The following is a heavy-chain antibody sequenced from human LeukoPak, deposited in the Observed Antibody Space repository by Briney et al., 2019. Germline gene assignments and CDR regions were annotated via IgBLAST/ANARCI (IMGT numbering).Heavy chain of an antibody. CDR2: IRYDGSNK. J-gene: IGHJ6*03. Sequence: RTGGSLRLSCAASGFTFSSYGMHWVRQAPGKGLEWVAFIRYDGSNKYYADSVKGRFTISRDNSKNTLYLQMNSLRAEDTAVYYCAKGSMVRGVIINTPYYMDVWGKGTTVTISS. CDR1: GFTFSSYG. D-gene: IGHD3-10*01. V-gene: IGHV3-30*02. CDR3: AKGSMVRGVIINTPYYMDV.